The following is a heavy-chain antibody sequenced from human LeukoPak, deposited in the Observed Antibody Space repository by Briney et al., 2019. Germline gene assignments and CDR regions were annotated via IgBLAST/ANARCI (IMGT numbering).Heavy chain of an antibody. CDR2: ISNTGSAI. J-gene: IGHJ4*02. CDR3: AKRSGINYGYFDS. D-gene: IGHD1-26*01. Sequence: GGSLRLSCAASGFIFSDYYMSWIRQPPGKGLEWISYISNTGSAIYYADSVKGRFTISRDNSKNTAYLQMNSLRAEDTAVYYCAKRSGINYGYFDSWGQGTLVTVSS. V-gene: IGHV3-11*01. CDR1: GFIFSDYY.